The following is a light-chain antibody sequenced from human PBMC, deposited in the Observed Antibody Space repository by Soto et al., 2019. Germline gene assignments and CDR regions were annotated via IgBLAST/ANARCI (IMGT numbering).Light chain of an antibody. Sequence: EIVITQSPDTLSVSPGERATLSCRASQSVSSNLAWYQQKPGQAPRLLIYGASTRATGFPARFSGSGSGTEFTLTISSLQSEDFAVYYCHHYNSWPYTFGQGTKVEIK. CDR1: QSVSSN. CDR2: GAS. CDR3: HHYNSWPYT. J-gene: IGKJ2*01. V-gene: IGKV3-15*01.